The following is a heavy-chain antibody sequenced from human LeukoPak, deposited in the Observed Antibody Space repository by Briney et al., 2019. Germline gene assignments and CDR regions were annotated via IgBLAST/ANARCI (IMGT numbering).Heavy chain of an antibody. J-gene: IGHJ4*02. D-gene: IGHD6-13*01. CDR2: IRRKTYGGTI. CDR1: GFTFGDYA. V-gene: IGHV3-49*04. Sequence: GGSLRLSCTTSGFTFGDYAMNWVRQAPGKGLEWVGFIRRKTYGGTIEYAASVKGRFTISRDDSKSIVYLQMSSLTTEDTAVYYCTRVGAAAGSGYFDQWGQGTLVTVSS. CDR3: TRVGAAAGSGYFDQ.